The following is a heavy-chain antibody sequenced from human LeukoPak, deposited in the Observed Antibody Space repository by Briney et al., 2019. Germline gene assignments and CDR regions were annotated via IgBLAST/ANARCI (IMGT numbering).Heavy chain of an antibody. D-gene: IGHD3-22*01. Sequence: PSETPSLTCTVSGGSISSYYWSWIRQPPGKGLEWIGYIYYSGSTNYNPSLKSRVTISVDTSKNQFSLKLSSVTAADTAVYYCARNYDSSGGFDYWGQGTLVTVSS. J-gene: IGHJ4*02. V-gene: IGHV4-59*08. CDR2: IYYSGST. CDR3: ARNYDSSGGFDY. CDR1: GGSISSYY.